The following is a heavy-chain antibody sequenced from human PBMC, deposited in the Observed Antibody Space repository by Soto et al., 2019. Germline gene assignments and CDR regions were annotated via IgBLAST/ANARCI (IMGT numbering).Heavy chain of an antibody. J-gene: IGHJ4*02. V-gene: IGHV5-51*01. D-gene: IGHD3-9*01. CDR2: IYPGDSDT. CDR3: ARGSILTGYYGDY. CDR1: GYSFTTYW. Sequence: GESLKISCKGSGYSFTTYWIGWVRQMPGKGLEWMGIIYPGDSDTRYSPSFQGHVTISVDKSISTAYLQWSSLKASDTAMYYCARGSILTGYYGDYWGQGTLVTVSS.